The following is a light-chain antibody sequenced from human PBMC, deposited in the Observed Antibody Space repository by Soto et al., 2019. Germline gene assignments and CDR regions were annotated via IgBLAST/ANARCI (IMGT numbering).Light chain of an antibody. CDR1: SSDVGGYNY. CDR2: GVS. J-gene: IGLJ2*01. CDR3: CSYTSFSTVV. V-gene: IGLV2-14*01. Sequence: QSALTPPASVSGSPGQSITISSTGTSSDVGGYNYVSWYQHHPGKAPKLILFGVSDRPSGVSLRFSGSKSGNTASLTISGLQAEDAAEYYCCSYTSFSTVVFGGGTKLTVL.